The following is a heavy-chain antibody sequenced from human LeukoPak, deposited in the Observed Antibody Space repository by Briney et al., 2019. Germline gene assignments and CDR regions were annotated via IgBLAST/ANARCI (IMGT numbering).Heavy chain of an antibody. CDR2: INHSGST. D-gene: IGHD3-9*01. V-gene: IGHV4-34*01. Sequence: KSSETLSLTCAVYGGSFSGYYWSWLRQPPGQGLEWIGEINHSGSTNYNPSLKSRVTISVDTSKNQFSLKLSSVTAADTAVYYCARGYDILTGYYMLPPRGWFDPWGQGTLVTVSS. CDR1: GGSFSGYY. J-gene: IGHJ5*02. CDR3: ARGYDILTGYYMLPPRGWFDP.